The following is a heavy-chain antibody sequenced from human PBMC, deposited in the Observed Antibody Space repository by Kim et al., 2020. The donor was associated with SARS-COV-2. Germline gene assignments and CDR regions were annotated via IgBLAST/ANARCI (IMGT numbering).Heavy chain of an antibody. D-gene: IGHD3-9*01. J-gene: IGHJ4*01. CDR1: GGSISSGNYY. V-gene: IGHV4-31*03. CDR3: ARVNKGSGTGYYSFDY. CDR2: FHYSGNT. Sequence: SETLSLTCTVSGGSISSGNYYWSWIRQYPGKGLEWIGYFHYSGNTYYNPSLKSRVTISVDTSKNQFSLKLNSVTAADTALFYCARVNKGSGTGYYSFDY.